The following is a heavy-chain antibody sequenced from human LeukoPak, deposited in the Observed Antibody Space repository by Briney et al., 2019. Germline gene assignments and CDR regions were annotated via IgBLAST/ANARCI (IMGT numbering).Heavy chain of an antibody. CDR1: GGSISSSSHY. J-gene: IGHJ5*02. Sequence: PSETLSLTCTVSGGSISSSSHYRGWIRQPPGKGLEWIGSIYYSGTTAYNPSLKSRVTISVDTSKNQFSLKLSSVTAADTAVYYCVRWQSGSMFHPPWGQGTLVTVSS. V-gene: IGHV4-39*01. D-gene: IGHD3-10*02. CDR2: IYYSGTT. CDR3: VRWQSGSMFHPP.